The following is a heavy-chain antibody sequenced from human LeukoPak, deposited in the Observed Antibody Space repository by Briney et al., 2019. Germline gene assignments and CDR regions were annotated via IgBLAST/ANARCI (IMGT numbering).Heavy chain of an antibody. CDR1: GFTFSNYW. D-gene: IGHD6-25*01. Sequence: PGGSLRLSCAASGFTFSNYWMSWVRQAPGKGLEWVANIKQDGSEKYYVDSVKGRFTISRDNSKNTLYLQMNSLRAEDAAIYYCARDRRLASFDYGGQGTLVTVSS. CDR2: IKQDGSEK. V-gene: IGHV3-7*03. CDR3: ARDRRLASFDY. J-gene: IGHJ4*02.